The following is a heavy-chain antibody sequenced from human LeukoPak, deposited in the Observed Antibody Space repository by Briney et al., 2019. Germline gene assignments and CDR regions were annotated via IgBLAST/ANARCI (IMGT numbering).Heavy chain of an antibody. CDR1: GDSISSFS. V-gene: IGHV4-59*01. CDR3: ARDYDFWSGYYKSPYYYYMDV. D-gene: IGHD3-3*01. Sequence: SETLSLTCTVSGDSISSFSWSWIRQSPGEGLEWIGYIYNRGSTTYNPSLESRVTISVDTSKNQFSLKLSSVTAADTAVYYCARDYDFWSGYYKSPYYYYMDVWGKGTTVTVSS. CDR2: IYNRGST. J-gene: IGHJ6*03.